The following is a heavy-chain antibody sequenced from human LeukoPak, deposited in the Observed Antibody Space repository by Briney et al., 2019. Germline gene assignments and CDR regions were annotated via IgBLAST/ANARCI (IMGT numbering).Heavy chain of an antibody. Sequence: ASVKVSCKASGYTFTSYGISWVRQAPGQGLEWMGWISAYNGNTNYAQKLQGRVTMTTDTSTSTAYMELRSLRAEDTAVYYCARTGNIAVAGDYWGQGTLVTVSS. J-gene: IGHJ4*02. CDR2: ISAYNGNT. V-gene: IGHV1-18*01. D-gene: IGHD6-19*01. CDR3: ARTGNIAVAGDY. CDR1: GYTFTSYG.